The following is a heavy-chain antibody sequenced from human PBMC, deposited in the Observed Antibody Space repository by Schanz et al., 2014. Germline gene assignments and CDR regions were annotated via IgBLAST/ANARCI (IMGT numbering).Heavy chain of an antibody. Sequence: QVQLVESGGGVAQPGGSLRLSCAASGFSFSGYGMHWVRQAPGKGLEWVASIRYDESHEYYADSVKGRFTISRDNSKNTLYVQMNSLRAEDTAVYYCAKGFGGYDLVLDYWGQGTLVTVSS. D-gene: IGHD5-12*01. J-gene: IGHJ4*02. V-gene: IGHV3-30*02. CDR1: GFSFSGYG. CDR2: IRYDESHE. CDR3: AKGFGGYDLVLDY.